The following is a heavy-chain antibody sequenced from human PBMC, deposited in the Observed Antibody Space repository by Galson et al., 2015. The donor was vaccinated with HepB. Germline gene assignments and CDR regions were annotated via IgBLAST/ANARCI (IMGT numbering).Heavy chain of an antibody. CDR2: ISPNNGNT. V-gene: IGHV1-18*01. Sequence: SVKVSCKASGYTFNTYDITWARQAPGQGLEWMGWISPNNGNTMYAQKFQGRLTMTTDTSTNTAYMELRSLRSDDTAVYYCARNNYDKDGFDIWGQGTMATVSS. CDR3: ARNNYDKDGFDI. D-gene: IGHD3-22*01. CDR1: GYTFNTYD. J-gene: IGHJ3*02.